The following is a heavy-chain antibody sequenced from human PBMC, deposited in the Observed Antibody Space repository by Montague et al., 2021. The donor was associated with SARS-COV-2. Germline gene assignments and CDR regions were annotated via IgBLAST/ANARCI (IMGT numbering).Heavy chain of an antibody. D-gene: IGHD3-10*01. CDR3: ARERGDYGADGGFDF. V-gene: IGHV3-48*02. CDR2: ISTSSSNI. J-gene: IGHJ4*02. CDR1: GFPFSSFN. Sequence: SLRLSCAASGFPFSSFNMNWVRQAPGKGLEWVSFISTSSSNIYYADSVRGRFTISRDKAKNSLYLQMNSLRDEDMAVYYCARERGDYGADGGFDFWGQGTLVTVSS.